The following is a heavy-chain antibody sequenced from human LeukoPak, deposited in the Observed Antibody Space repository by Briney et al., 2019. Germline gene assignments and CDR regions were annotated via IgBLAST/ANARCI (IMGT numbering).Heavy chain of an antibody. CDR1: GIPFSDYY. CDR3: AAGTAADF. V-gene: IGHV3-11*03. D-gene: IGHD6-13*01. Sequence: GGSLRLSCVVSGIPFSDYYMNWIRRAPGKGLEWISYISSSSSYTDYADSVKGRFTISRDNAKSALYSHLNSLRLEDTAVYYCAAGTAADFWGQGTLVTVSS. J-gene: IGHJ4*02. CDR2: ISSSSSYT.